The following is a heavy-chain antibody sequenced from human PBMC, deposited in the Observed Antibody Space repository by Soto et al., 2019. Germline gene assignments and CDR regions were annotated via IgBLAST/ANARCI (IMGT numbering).Heavy chain of an antibody. D-gene: IGHD5-18*01. CDR2: VNAGNDNT. CDR3: AREVPYGYSRFDY. CDR1: GYTFTNNV. V-gene: IGHV1-3*01. J-gene: IGHJ4*02. Sequence: QVHLVQSGAEVKKPGASVKVSCKTSGYTFTNNVIHWVRQAPGQRLEWMGWVNAGNDNTKWSRELQGRLTLTRDTSASTASVELSSLPSEDTAIYFCAREVPYGYSRFDYWGQGNLVTVSS.